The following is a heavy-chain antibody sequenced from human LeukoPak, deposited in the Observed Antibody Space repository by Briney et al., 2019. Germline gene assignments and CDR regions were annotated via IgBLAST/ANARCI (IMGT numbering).Heavy chain of an antibody. J-gene: IGHJ4*02. D-gene: IGHD3-9*01. CDR1: GFTFSDYY. V-gene: IGHV3-11*01. CDR3: ARAAEYYDILTGCDY. CDR2: ISSSGSAI. Sequence: GGSLRLSCAASGFTFSDYYMSWIRQAPGKGLEWVSYISSSGSAIYYADSVKGRFTISRDNAKNSLYLQMNSLRAEDTAVYYCARAAEYYDILTGCDYWGQGTLVTVSS.